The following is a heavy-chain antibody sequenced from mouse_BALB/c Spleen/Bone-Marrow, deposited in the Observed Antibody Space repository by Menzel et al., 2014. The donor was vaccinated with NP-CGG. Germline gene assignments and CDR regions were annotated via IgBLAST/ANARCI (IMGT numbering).Heavy chain of an antibody. Sequence: QVQLQQSGAELARPGASVKMSCKASGYTFTSYTMPWVKQRPGQGLEWIGYINPSSGYTNYNQKFKDKATLTADKSSSTAYMQLSSLTSEDSAAYYCARESYGNWFAYWGQGTLVTVSA. V-gene: IGHV1-4*01. CDR1: GYTFTSYT. J-gene: IGHJ3*01. CDR3: ARESYGNWFAY. CDR2: INPSSGYT. D-gene: IGHD2-1*01.